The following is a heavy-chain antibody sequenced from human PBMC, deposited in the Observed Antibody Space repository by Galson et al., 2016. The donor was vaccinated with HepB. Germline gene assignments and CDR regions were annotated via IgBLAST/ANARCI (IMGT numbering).Heavy chain of an antibody. CDR2: INTVTGNP. CDR1: GYIFMSYA. Sequence: SVKVSCKASGYIFMSYALNWVRQAPGQGLEWMAWINTVTGNPTYAQDFTGRFVFSLDSSVSTAYLQINTLQAEDTAVYFCTRSGAGGNAFDFWVQGTMVTFAS. V-gene: IGHV7-4-1*02. CDR3: TRSGAGGNAFDF. J-gene: IGHJ3*01. D-gene: IGHD3-10*01.